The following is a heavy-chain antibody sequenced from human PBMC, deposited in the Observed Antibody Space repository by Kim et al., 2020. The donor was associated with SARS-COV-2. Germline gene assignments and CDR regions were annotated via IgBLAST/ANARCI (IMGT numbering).Heavy chain of an antibody. D-gene: IGHD3-3*01. CDR3: AKDKSGKSEYYRDYYYYRDV. J-gene: IGHJ6*03. CDR2: ISGDGGRS. V-gene: IGHV3-43*02. CDR1: GFRFDHYA. Sequence: GGSLRLSCVGSGFRFDHYAAHWVRQVPGKGLEWVALISGDGGRSWYGDSVKGRFTVSRDNRKNSLYLQMNSLRNEDTALYYCAKDKSGKSEYYRDYYYYRDVWGKGTAVTVSS.